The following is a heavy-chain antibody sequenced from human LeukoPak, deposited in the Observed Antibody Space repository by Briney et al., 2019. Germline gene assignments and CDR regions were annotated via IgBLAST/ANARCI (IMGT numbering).Heavy chain of an antibody. CDR1: GFTFTRHG. CDR2: IQNDGSYK. V-gene: IGHV3-30*02. CDR3: AKRGTVTSNFEY. J-gene: IGHJ4*02. Sequence: GGSLRLSCAASGFTFTRHGMHWVRQAPGKGLEWVAFIQNDGSYKNYADSVKGRFIISRDNSKNTLYLQMNSLRTEDTADYYCAKRGTVTSNFEYWGQGTLVTVSS. D-gene: IGHD4-17*01.